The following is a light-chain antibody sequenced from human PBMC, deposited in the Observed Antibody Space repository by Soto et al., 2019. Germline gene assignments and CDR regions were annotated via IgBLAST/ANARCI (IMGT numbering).Light chain of an antibody. CDR2: AAS. CDR1: QSISSY. V-gene: IGKV1-39*01. J-gene: IGKJ1*01. Sequence: DIEVSQSPSSLSASVGDTVTITCRASQSISSYLNWYQQKPGKAPKLLIYAASSLQSGVPSRFSGSGSGTDFTLTISSLQPEDFATHYCQESYTVLWETFGQVSKAAI. CDR3: QESYTVLWET.